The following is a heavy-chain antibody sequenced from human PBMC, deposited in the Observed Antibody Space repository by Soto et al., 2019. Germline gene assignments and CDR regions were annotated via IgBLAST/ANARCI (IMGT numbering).Heavy chain of an antibody. CDR3: ARVRTVVVTASLLNFWFDP. Sequence: VASVKLSSEDSRYSQADLSMRWVRQANGKGLEWMGGFDPEDGNTNYAQKLQGRVTMTTDTSTSTAYMELRSLRSDDTAVYYCARVRTVVVTASLLNFWFDPWGQGTLVTVSS. D-gene: IGHD2-21*02. CDR1: RYSQADLS. J-gene: IGHJ5*02. V-gene: IGHV1-24*01. CDR2: FDPEDGNT.